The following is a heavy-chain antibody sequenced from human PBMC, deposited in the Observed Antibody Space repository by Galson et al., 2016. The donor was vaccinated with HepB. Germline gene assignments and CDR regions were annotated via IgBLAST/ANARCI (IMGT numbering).Heavy chain of an antibody. D-gene: IGHD3-9*01. CDR1: GFTFNTYA. CDR2: VSSNGGGT. J-gene: IGHJ6*02. V-gene: IGHV3-23*01. CDR3: AKGVGLYDILTFCYRGI. Sequence: SLRLSCAASGFTFNTYAMNWVRQAPGKGLVWVSAVSSNGGGTHYSDSVKGRFTISRDNSQNMLYLHMTNLRAGDTAIYYCAKGVGLYDILTFCYRGIWGQGTTVTVSS.